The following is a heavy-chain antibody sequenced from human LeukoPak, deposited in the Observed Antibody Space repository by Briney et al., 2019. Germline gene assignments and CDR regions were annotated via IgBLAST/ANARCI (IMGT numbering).Heavy chain of an antibody. CDR1: GGSISSGGYY. CDR2: IYYSGST. Sequence: PSETPSLTCTVSGGSISSGGYYWSWIRQHPGKGLEWIGYIYYSGSTYYNPSLKSRVTISVDTSKNQFSLKLSSVTAADTAVYYCARDRGPYSGYDSYYFDYWGQGTLVTVSS. J-gene: IGHJ4*02. V-gene: IGHV4-31*03. CDR3: ARDRGPYSGYDSYYFDY. D-gene: IGHD5-12*01.